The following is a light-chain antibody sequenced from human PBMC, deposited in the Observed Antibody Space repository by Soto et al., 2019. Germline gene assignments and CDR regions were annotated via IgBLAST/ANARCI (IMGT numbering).Light chain of an antibody. Sequence: EIVFTQSPATLSLSPGERATLCCRASQSVSSFLAWYQQKPGQAPRLLIYDASNRATGTPARFSGSGSGTDFTLTISSLEPEDFAVYYCQQRSNGLTFGGGTKVDI. V-gene: IGKV3-11*01. CDR3: QQRSNGLT. CDR2: DAS. CDR1: QSVSSF. J-gene: IGKJ4*01.